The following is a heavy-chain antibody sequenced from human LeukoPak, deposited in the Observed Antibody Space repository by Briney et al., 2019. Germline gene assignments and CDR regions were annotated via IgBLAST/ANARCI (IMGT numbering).Heavy chain of an antibody. V-gene: IGHV3-23*01. J-gene: IGHJ6*02. CDR2: ISGGGVTT. Sequence: GGSLRLSCVGSGFTSITYALTWARQAPGKGLEWVSGISGGGVTTYYADSVKGRFTISRDNSKNTLYLQMNSLRADDTAIYYCARNQQLGGHSYYYYGMDVWGQGTTVTVSS. CDR3: ARNQQLGGHSYYYYGMDV. D-gene: IGHD3-16*01. CDR1: GFTSITYA.